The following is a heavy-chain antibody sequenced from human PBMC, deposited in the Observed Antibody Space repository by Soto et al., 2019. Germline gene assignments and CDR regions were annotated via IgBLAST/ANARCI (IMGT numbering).Heavy chain of an antibody. Sequence: ETLSLTCTVSGGSISSSSYYWGWIRQPPGKGLEWIGSIYYSGSTYYNPSLKSRVTISVDTSKNQFSLKLSSVTAADTAVYYCARRTNGAFDIWGQGTMVTVSS. J-gene: IGHJ3*02. CDR3: ARRTNGAFDI. V-gene: IGHV4-39*01. D-gene: IGHD2-8*01. CDR1: GGSISSSSYY. CDR2: IYYSGST.